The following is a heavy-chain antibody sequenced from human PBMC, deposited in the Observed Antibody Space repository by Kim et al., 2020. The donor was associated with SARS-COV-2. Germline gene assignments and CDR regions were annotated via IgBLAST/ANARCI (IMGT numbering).Heavy chain of an antibody. CDR1: GFTFDDYA. Sequence: GGSLRLSCAASGFTFDDYAMHWVRQAPGKGLEWVSGISWNSGSIGYADSVKGRFTISRDNAKNSLYLQMNSLRAEDTALYYCAKDSSGYLDAFDIWGQGTMVTVSS. CDR2: ISWNSGSI. CDR3: AKDSSGYLDAFDI. V-gene: IGHV3-9*01. D-gene: IGHD3-22*01. J-gene: IGHJ3*02.